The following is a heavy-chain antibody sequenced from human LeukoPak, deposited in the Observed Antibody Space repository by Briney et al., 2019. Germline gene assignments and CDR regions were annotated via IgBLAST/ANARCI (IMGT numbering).Heavy chain of an antibody. D-gene: IGHD3-22*01. CDR1: GFPFTSYA. CDR2: TTGDGRGT. J-gene: IGHJ3*02. CDR3: AKVYYDSSGYYWEAPFVDI. V-gene: IGHV3-23*01. Sequence: GGSLRLSCAAPGFPFTSYAISGFPRAPGKGLRWASPTTGDGRGTRYADSVKGRFTISRDNSKNTLYLQMNSLRAEDTAVYYCAKVYYDSSGYYWEAPFVDIWGQGTMVTVSS.